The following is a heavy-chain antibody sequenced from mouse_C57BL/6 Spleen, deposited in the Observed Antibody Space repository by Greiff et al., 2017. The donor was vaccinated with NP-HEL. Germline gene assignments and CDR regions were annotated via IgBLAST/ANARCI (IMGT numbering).Heavy chain of an antibody. CDR3: ARDAPHYYGSSYDWYFDV. D-gene: IGHD1-1*01. CDR1: GFTFSDFY. Sequence: DVKLVESGGGLVQSGRSLRLSCATSGFTFSDFYMEWVRQAPGKGLEWIAASRNKANDYTTEYSASVKGRFIVSRDTSQSILYLQMNALRAEDTAIYYCARDAPHYYGSSYDWYFDVWGTGTTVTVSS. J-gene: IGHJ1*03. CDR2: SRNKANDYTT. V-gene: IGHV7-1*01.